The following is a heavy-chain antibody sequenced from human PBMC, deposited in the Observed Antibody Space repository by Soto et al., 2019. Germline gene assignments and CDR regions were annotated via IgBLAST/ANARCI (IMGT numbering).Heavy chain of an antibody. J-gene: IGHJ4*02. Sequence: GWSLRLSCAASGFTFSSYAMSWVRQPPGKGLEWGSAISGSGGSTYYADSVKGRFTISRDNSKNTLYLQMNSLRAEDTAVYYCANTPGRCSSTSCYTLDYFDYWGQGTLVTVSS. CDR1: GFTFSSYA. D-gene: IGHD2-2*02. CDR2: ISGSGGST. CDR3: ANTPGRCSSTSCYTLDYFDY. V-gene: IGHV3-23*01.